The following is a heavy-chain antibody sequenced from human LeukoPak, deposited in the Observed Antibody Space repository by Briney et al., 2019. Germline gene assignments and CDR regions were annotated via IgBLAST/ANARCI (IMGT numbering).Heavy chain of an antibody. CDR2: ISYDGSNK. CDR3: ARDQFDFCSGYTAGGFDY. CDR1: GFTFSSYA. V-gene: IGHV3-30*04. D-gene: IGHD3-3*01. Sequence: GGSLRLSCAASGFTFSSYAMHWVRQAPGKGLEWVAVISYDGSNKYYADSVKGRFTISRDNSKNTLYLQMNNLRAEDAAVYYCARDQFDFCSGYTAGGFDYWGQGTLVTVSS. J-gene: IGHJ4*02.